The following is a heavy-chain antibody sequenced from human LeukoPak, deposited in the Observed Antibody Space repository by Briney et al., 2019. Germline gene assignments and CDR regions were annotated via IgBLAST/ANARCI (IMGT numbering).Heavy chain of an antibody. CDR3: ARDPARNNWFDP. CDR1: GGSISSYY. Sequence: SETLSLTCTVSGGSISSYYWSWIRQPAGKGLEWIGRIYTSGSTNYNPSLKSRVTMSVDTSKNQFSLKLSSVPAADTAVYYCARDPARNNWFDPWGQGTLVTVSS. CDR2: IYTSGST. J-gene: IGHJ5*02. V-gene: IGHV4-4*07.